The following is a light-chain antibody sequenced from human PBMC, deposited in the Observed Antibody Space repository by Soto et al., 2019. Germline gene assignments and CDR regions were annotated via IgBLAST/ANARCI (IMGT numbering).Light chain of an antibody. Sequence: QPVLTQPRSVSGSPGQSVTISCTGTSSDVGGYNYVSWYQHHPGKAPKLMIYDVSKRPSGVPDRFSGSKSGNTASLTISGLQAEDEADYYCCSYAGSYTLFGGGTKLTVL. J-gene: IGLJ2*01. CDR1: SSDVGGYNY. V-gene: IGLV2-11*01. CDR3: CSYAGSYTL. CDR2: DVS.